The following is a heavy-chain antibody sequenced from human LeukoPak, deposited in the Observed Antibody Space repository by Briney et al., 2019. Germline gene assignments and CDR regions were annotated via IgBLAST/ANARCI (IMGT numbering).Heavy chain of an antibody. D-gene: IGHD2-15*01. CDR2: IYYSGST. J-gene: IGHJ3*02. CDR3: ARDSLVVAASAFDI. Sequence: SETLSLTCTVSGGSISSSSYYWGWIRQPPGKGLEWIGSIYYSGSTYYNPSLKSRVTISVDTSKNQFSLKLSSVTAADTAVYHCARDSLVVAASAFDIWGQGTMVTVSS. CDR1: GGSISSSSYY. V-gene: IGHV4-39*02.